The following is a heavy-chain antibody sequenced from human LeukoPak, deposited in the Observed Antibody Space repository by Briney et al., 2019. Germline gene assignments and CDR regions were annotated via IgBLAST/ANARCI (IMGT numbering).Heavy chain of an antibody. D-gene: IGHD3/OR15-3a*01. Sequence: GGSLRLSCAASGFTLSTYSMNWVRQAAGKGLEWVSSISSSARYMYYADSVKGRFAISRDNAKNSLYLQMNSLRAEDTAVYYCARGGVGLVIIPGWEYDYYGLDVWGQGTTVTVSS. CDR2: ISSSARYM. CDR1: GFTLSTYS. V-gene: IGHV3-21*01. CDR3: ARGGVGLVIIPGWEYDYYGLDV. J-gene: IGHJ6*02.